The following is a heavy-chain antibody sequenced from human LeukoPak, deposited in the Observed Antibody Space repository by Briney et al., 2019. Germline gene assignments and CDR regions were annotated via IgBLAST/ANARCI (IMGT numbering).Heavy chain of an antibody. V-gene: IGHV3-23*01. Sequence: GGSLRLSCAASGFTFSSYAMSWVRQAPGKGLEWVSAISGSGGSTYYADSVKGRFTISRDNSKNTLYLQMNSLRAEGTAVYYCAKTFGYSYGRGYFDYWGQGTLVTVSS. D-gene: IGHD5-18*01. CDR2: ISGSGGST. CDR1: GFTFSSYA. CDR3: AKTFGYSYGRGYFDY. J-gene: IGHJ4*02.